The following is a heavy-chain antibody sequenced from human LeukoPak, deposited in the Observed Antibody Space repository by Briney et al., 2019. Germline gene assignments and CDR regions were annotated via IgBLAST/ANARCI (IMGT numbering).Heavy chain of an antibody. D-gene: IGHD6-13*01. J-gene: IGHJ4*02. CDR3: ARARAAAIDY. Sequence: GGSLRLSCAASGFTFSSYSMNWVRQAPGKGLEWVSYISSSSSTIYYADSVKGRFTISRDNAKNSLYLQMNGLRAEDTAVYYCARARAAAIDYWGQGTLVTVSS. CDR2: ISSSSSTI. V-gene: IGHV3-48*04. CDR1: GFTFSSYS.